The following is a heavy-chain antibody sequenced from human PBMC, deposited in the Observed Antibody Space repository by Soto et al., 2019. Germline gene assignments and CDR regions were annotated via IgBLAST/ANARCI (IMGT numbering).Heavy chain of an antibody. J-gene: IGHJ5*02. V-gene: IGHV1-3*01. CDR1: GYTFTSYG. Sequence: GASVKVSCKASGYTFTSYGIHWVRQAPGQRLEWMGWINAANGDTKYSQKFQGRVTITSDTSASTAYMELSSLRSEDTAVYYCVRRHVSATGIDWFDPWGQGTLVTVSS. D-gene: IGHD6-13*01. CDR3: VRRHVSATGIDWFDP. CDR2: INAANGDT.